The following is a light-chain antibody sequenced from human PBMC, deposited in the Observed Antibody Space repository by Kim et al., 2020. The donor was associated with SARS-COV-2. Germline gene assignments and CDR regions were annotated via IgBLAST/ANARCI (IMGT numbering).Light chain of an antibody. CDR3: QVWDSTTEHEV. CDR2: YDS. CDR1: NIGSKS. V-gene: IGLV3-21*04. Sequence: SYELTQPPSVSVAPGKTARIPCGGNNIGSKSVHWYQQKPGQAPVVVIYYDSDRPSGIPERFSGSNSGNTATLTISRVEAGDEADYYCQVWDSTTEHEVFG. J-gene: IGLJ2*01.